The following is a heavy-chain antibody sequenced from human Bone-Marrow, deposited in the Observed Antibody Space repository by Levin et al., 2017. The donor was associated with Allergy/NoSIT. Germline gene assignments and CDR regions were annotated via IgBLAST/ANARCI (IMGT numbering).Heavy chain of an antibody. Sequence: ASVKVSCKASGYTFINYDINWVRQATGQGLEWMGRMNPNSGNTAYSQKFQGRVTMTRSTSLTTAYMELSSLRSEDTAVYYCTRGTFYDYRSTYYALDYYYGMDVWDQGTTVTVSS. CDR2: MNPNSGNT. D-gene: IGHD3-3*01. CDR1: GYTFINYD. CDR3: TRGTFYDYRSTYYALDYYYGMDV. J-gene: IGHJ6*02. V-gene: IGHV1-8*01.